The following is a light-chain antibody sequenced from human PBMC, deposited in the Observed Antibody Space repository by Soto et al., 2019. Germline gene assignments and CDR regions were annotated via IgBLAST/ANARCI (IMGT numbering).Light chain of an antibody. V-gene: IGKV1-33*01. Sequence: DIQMTQSPSSLSASVGDRVTITCQASQNINNYLNWYQQKPGRAPKLLIYDASNLEAGVPSRFRGSGSGTDFTFTISRLQPEDIAVYYCQQYGSLSWTFGQGTKVDIK. CDR2: DAS. CDR3: QQYGSLSWT. J-gene: IGKJ1*01. CDR1: QNINNY.